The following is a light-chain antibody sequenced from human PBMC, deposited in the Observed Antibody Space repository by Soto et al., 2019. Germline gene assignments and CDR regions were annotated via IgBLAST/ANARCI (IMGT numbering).Light chain of an antibody. CDR1: NSDVGGYNF. CDR3: SSYAGSNNRYV. V-gene: IGLV2-8*01. J-gene: IGLJ1*01. CDR2: EVT. Sequence: QSALTHPPSASGSPGQSVTISCTGTNSDVGGYNFVSWYQQHPGKAPKLIIYEVTKRPSGVPDRFSGSKSGKTASLTVSGLQAEDEADYYCSSYAGSNNRYVFGTGTKLTVL.